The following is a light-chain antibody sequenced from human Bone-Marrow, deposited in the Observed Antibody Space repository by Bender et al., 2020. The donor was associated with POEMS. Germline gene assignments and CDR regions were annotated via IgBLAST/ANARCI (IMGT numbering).Light chain of an antibody. V-gene: IGLV2-14*01. Sequence: QSALTQPPSASGSPGQSVTISCTGTSSDVGRYDYVSWYQQHPGKAPKLMIYDVSNRPSGVSNRFSGSKSGNTASLTISGLQAEDEADYYCIAYTRSSTLIFGGGTKVTVL. CDR1: SSDVGRYDY. J-gene: IGLJ2*01. CDR2: DVS. CDR3: IAYTRSSTLI.